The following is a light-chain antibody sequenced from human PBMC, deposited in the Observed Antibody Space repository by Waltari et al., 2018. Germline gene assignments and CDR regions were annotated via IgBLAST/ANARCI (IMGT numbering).Light chain of an antibody. CDR2: DVN. CDR1: SSDVGYYNY. J-gene: IGLJ2*01. CDR3: CSYAGSYLRV. V-gene: IGLV2-11*01. Sequence: QSALTQPRSVSGSPGQSVTISCPGTSSDVGYYNYVSWYQQHPGKAPKLMIYDVNERPSGVPVRFSGSKSGTTASLTISGLQAEDEADYYCCSYAGSYLRVFGGGTKLTVL.